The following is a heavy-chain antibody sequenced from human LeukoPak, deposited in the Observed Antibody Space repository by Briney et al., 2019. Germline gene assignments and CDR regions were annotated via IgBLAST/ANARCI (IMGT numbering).Heavy chain of an antibody. CDR2: ISAYNGNT. D-gene: IGHD3-16*01. CDR1: GGTFSSYA. Sequence: GASVKVSCKASGGTFSSYAISWVRQAPGQGLEWMGWISAYNGNTNYAQKLQGRVTMTTDTSTSTAYMELRSLRSDDTAVYYCARDRGERRPWSIMITFGGVTPTDYWGQGTLVTVSS. CDR3: ARDRGERRPWSIMITFGGVTPTDY. J-gene: IGHJ4*02. V-gene: IGHV1-18*01.